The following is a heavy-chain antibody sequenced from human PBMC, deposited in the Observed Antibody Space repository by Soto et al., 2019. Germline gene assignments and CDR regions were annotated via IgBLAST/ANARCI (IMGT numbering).Heavy chain of an antibody. CDR2: IYASGSP. V-gene: IGHV4-59*01. Sequence: ETLSLTCTISGGSISVYYWSWVRQPPGHELEWIGYIYASGSPYYNPSLRSRVTISADTSKNQISLKLTSPTAAGTAVYYCARGVGSSPPRYWGRGTLVTVSS. D-gene: IGHD1-26*01. CDR1: GGSISVYY. CDR3: ARGVGSSPPRY. J-gene: IGHJ4*02.